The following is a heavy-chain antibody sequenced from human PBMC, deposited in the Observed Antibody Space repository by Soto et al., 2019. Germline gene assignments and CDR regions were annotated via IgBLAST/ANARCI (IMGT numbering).Heavy chain of an antibody. V-gene: IGHV1-69*08. D-gene: IGHD6-13*01. Sequence: ASVKVSCKASGGTFSSYNINWVRQAPGQGLEWMGRIIPVIDKSEYAQKFQGRVTITADKSTSTTYMELSSLRSEDTAVYYCARGSSSWENYYYGMDVWGQGTTVTVS. J-gene: IGHJ6*02. CDR2: IIPVIDKS. CDR1: GGTFSSYN. CDR3: ARGSSSWENYYYGMDV.